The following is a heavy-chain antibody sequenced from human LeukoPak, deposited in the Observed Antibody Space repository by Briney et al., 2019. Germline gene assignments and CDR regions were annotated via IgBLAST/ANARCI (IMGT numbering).Heavy chain of an antibody. CDR1: GFAFNTYA. V-gene: IGHV3-33*01. J-gene: IGHJ4*02. Sequence: GGSLRLSCTASGFAFNTYAMHWVRHAPGQGLEWLALIWHDGSHKFYSNSVRPQFTISRHNSKNTVSLQMNNLRPEDTAVYYCSREIFGSGSYQDFWGQGTLVTVSS. CDR2: IWHDGSHK. CDR3: SREIFGSGSYQDF. D-gene: IGHD3-10*01.